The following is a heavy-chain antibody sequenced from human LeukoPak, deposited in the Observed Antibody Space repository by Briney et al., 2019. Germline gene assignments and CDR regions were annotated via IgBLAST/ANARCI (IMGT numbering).Heavy chain of an antibody. CDR2: INPSGGST. CDR3: ATDLTGTTTGHY. Sequence: VASVKVSCKASGYTFTSYYMHWVRQAPGQGLEWMGIINPSGGSTSYAQKFQGRVSMPEDTSTDTAYMELSSLRSEDTAVYYCATDLTGTTTGHYWGQGTLVIVSS. J-gene: IGHJ4*02. CDR1: GYTFTSYY. D-gene: IGHD1-20*01. V-gene: IGHV1-46*01.